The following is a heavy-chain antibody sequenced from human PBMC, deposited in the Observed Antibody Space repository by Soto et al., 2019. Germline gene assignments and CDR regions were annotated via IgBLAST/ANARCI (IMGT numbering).Heavy chain of an antibody. J-gene: IGHJ4*02. V-gene: IGHV3-30-3*01. D-gene: IGHD2-21*02. CDR2: ISYDGSNK. Sequence: QVQLVESGGGVVQPGRSLRLSCAASGFTFSSYAMHWVRQAPGKGLEWVAVISYDGSNKYYADSVKGRFTIYRDNSKNTLYLQMNSLRAEDTAVYYCARDLSYIVVVTAIPHFDYWGQGTLVTVSS. CDR1: GFTFSSYA. CDR3: ARDLSYIVVVTAIPHFDY.